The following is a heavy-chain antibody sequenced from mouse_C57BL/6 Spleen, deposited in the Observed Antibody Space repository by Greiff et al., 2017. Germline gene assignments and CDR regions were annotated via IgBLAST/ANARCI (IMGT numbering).Heavy chain of an antibody. D-gene: IGHD1-1*01. J-gene: IGHJ2*01. CDR1: GYSITSGYY. CDR2: ISYDGSN. V-gene: IGHV3-6*01. Sequence: EVQLQQSGPGLVKPSQSLSLTCSVTGYSITSGYYWNWIRQFPGNKLEWMGYISYDGSNNYNPSLKNRISITRDTSKNQFFLKLNSVTTEDTATYYCARGTTVVGDYWGQGTTLTVSS. CDR3: ARGTTVVGDY.